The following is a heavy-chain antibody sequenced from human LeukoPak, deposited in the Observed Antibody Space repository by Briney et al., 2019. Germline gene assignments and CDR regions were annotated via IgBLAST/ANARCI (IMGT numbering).Heavy chain of an antibody. CDR3: DSGYYYDFDY. J-gene: IGHJ4*02. V-gene: IGHV3-66*01. Sequence: YPGGSLRLSCAASGFTVSSNYMSWVRQAPGKGLEWVSVIYSGGSTYYADSVKGRFTISRDNSKNTLYLQMNSLRAEDTAVYYCDSGYYYDFDYWGQGTLVTVSS. D-gene: IGHD3-22*01. CDR1: GFTVSSNY. CDR2: IYSGGST.